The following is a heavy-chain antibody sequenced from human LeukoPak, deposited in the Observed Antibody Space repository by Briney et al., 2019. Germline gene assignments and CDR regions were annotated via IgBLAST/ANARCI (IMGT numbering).Heavy chain of an antibody. Sequence: GASVKVSCKASGGTFSSYAITWVRRAPEQGLEWMGGIIPISGTTNYAQKFQGRFTMSADESTSTAYMELSSLRSEDTAVYYCAGTQRRDFGDGAFDIRGQGTMVTVSS. J-gene: IGHJ3*02. D-gene: IGHD3/OR15-3a*01. CDR3: AGTQRRDFGDGAFDI. CDR1: GGTFSSYA. CDR2: IIPISGTT. V-gene: IGHV1-69*01.